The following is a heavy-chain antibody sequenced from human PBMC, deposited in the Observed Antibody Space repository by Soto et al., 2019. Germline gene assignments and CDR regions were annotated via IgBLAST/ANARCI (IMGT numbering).Heavy chain of an antibody. Sequence: ASVKVSCKASGYTLTSYAMHWVRQAPGQRLEWMGWINAGNGNTKYSQKFQCRVTITRDTSASTAYMELSSLRSEDTAVYYCACANLNGGCDYYYRMAVPAQRTTVPVSS. V-gene: IGHV1-3*01. CDR3: ACANLNGGCDYYYRMAV. CDR2: INAGNGNT. D-gene: IGHD1-1*01. CDR1: GYTLTSYA. J-gene: IGHJ6*02.